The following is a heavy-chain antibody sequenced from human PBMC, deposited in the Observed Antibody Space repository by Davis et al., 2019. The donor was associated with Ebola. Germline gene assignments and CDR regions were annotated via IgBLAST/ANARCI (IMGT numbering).Heavy chain of an antibody. CDR2: ISSSSSYI. J-gene: IGHJ3*02. D-gene: IGHD6-13*01. CDR1: GFTFSSYS. CDR3: ARLVTRGGLYSSSWYGAFDI. V-gene: IGHV3-21*01. Sequence: PGGSLRLSCAASGFTFSSYSMNWVRQAPGKGLEWVSSISSSSSYIYYADSVKGRFTISRDNAKNSLYLQMNSLRAEDTAVYYCARLVTRGGLYSSSWYGAFDIWGQGTMVTVSS.